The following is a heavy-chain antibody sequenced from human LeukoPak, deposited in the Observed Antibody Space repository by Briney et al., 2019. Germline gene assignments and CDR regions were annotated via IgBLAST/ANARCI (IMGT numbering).Heavy chain of an antibody. CDR1: GFTFSSYG. V-gene: IGHV3-30*03. J-gene: IGHJ6*02. CDR2: ISYDGSNK. Sequence: QPGRSLRLSCAASGFTFSSYGMHWVRQAPGKGLEWVAVISYDGSNKYYADSVKGRFTISRDNSKNTLYLQMNSLRAEDTAAYYCARERVSSGWWADYYYYGMDVWGQGTTVTVSS. D-gene: IGHD6-19*01. CDR3: ARERVSSGWWADYYYYGMDV.